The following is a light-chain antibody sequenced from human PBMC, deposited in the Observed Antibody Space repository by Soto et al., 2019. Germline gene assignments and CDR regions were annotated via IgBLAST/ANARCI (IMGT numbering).Light chain of an antibody. V-gene: IGKV1-12*01. J-gene: IGKJ2*01. CDR3: QQANSFPYT. Sequence: DIQMTQSPSSVSASVGDRVTITCRASQGISNWLAWYQQKAGKAHKLLIYATSTLQSGVPSRFRGSGSGTEFTLTISSLQPEDVATYYCQQANSFPYTFGQGTKLEIK. CDR2: ATS. CDR1: QGISNW.